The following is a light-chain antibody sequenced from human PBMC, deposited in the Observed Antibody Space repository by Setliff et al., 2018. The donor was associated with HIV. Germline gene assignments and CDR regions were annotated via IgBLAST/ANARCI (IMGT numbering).Light chain of an antibody. V-gene: IGLV2-14*03. CDR2: DVT. CDR1: SSDVGGYNY. Sequence: QSALTQPASVSGSPGQSITISCTGTSSDVGGYNYVSWYQQSQVKVPKLMIYDVTKRPSGSSNRFSGSKSGDTASLTISGLQAEDEADYYCSSFLSSHIYVFGSGTKVTVL. J-gene: IGLJ1*01. CDR3: SSFLSSHIYV.